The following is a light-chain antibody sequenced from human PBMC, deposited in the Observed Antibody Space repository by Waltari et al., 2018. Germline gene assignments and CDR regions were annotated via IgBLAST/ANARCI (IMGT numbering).Light chain of an antibody. CDR1: GSAAGDFKP. Sequence: QSALTQPRSVSGSPGQSVTISCAGTGSAAGDFKPVSWYQQHPGKAPRPVIFDVTQRPSGVPDRFSGSKSGTSASLTVSGLQAEDEADYYCCSYAGIWVFGGGTKLTVL. J-gene: IGLJ3*02. CDR3: CSYAGIWV. CDR2: DVT. V-gene: IGLV2-11*01.